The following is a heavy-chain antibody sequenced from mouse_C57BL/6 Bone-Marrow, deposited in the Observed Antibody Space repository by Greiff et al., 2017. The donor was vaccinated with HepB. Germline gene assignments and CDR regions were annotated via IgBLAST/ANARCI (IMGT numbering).Heavy chain of an antibody. J-gene: IGHJ1*03. CDR3: ARTGYYYGSSYGYFDV. CDR1: SYAFSSSW. Sequence: QVQLQQPGAELVKPGASVKISCKASSYAFSSSWMNWVKQRPGKGLEWIGRIYPGDGDTNYNGKFKGKATLTADKSSSTAYMQLSSLTSEDSAVYFCARTGYYYGSSYGYFDVWGTGTTVTVSS. D-gene: IGHD1-1*01. CDR2: IYPGDGDT. V-gene: IGHV1-82*01.